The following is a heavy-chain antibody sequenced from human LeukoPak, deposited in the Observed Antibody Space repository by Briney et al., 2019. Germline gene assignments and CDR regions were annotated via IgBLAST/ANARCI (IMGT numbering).Heavy chain of an antibody. CDR1: GSTFSSYA. D-gene: IGHD4-17*01. CDR3: AKAWSPDYGDWADYFDY. Sequence: PGGSLRLSCAASGSTFSSYAMSWVRQAPGKGLEWVAAISGSGGGTYYADSVKGRFTVSRDNSKNTLYLQMNSLRAEDTAVYYCAKAWSPDYGDWADYFDYWGQGTLVTVSS. CDR2: ISGSGGGT. V-gene: IGHV3-23*01. J-gene: IGHJ4*02.